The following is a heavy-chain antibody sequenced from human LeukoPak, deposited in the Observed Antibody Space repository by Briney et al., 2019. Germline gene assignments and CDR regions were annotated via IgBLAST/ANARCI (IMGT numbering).Heavy chain of an antibody. D-gene: IGHD4-17*01. J-gene: IGHJ6*03. V-gene: IGHV3-9*01. CDR1: GFTFDDYA. CDR2: ISWNSGSI. CDR3: AKREVYGAFAFDYYFYMDV. Sequence: GGSLRLSCAASGFTFDDYAMHWVRQAPGKGLEWVSGISWNSGSIGYADSVMGRFTISRDNAKNSLYLQMDNLRAEDSAVYYCAKREVYGAFAFDYYFYMDVWGKGTTVIVSS.